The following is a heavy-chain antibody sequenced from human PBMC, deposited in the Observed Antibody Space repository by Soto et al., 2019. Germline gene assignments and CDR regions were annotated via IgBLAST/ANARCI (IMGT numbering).Heavy chain of an antibody. CDR2: INHSGST. J-gene: IGHJ4*02. CDR3: ARVWAGLRPYDY. V-gene: IGHV4-34*01. CDR1: GGSFSGYY. Sequence: QVQLQQWGARLLKPSETLSLTCAVYGGSFSGYYWSWIRQPPGKGLEWIGEINHSGSTNYNPSLKSRVTISGDTSKNQFSLKLSSVTAADTAVYYCARVWAGLRPYDYWGQGTLVTVSS. D-gene: IGHD4-17*01.